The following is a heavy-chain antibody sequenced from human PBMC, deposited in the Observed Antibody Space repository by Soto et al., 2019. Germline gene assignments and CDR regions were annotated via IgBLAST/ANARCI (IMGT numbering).Heavy chain of an antibody. V-gene: IGHV4-39*01. Sequence: QLQLQESGPGLVKPSETLSLTCTVSGDSISVSPYFWGWIRQPPGKGLEWIGSIFYDGYTVYTPSLKSRAFISVDKSKNQFSLKLTSAAAADTSIYFCARLQASVPHYWGQGTLVIVSS. J-gene: IGHJ4*02. CDR2: IFYDGYT. CDR1: GDSISVSPYF. CDR3: ARLQASVPHY.